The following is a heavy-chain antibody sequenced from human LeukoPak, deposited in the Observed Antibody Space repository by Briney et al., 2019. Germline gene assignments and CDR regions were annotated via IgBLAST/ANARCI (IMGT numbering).Heavy chain of an antibody. D-gene: IGHD3-3*01. V-gene: IGHV6-1*01. CDR3: ARAPDDSLHGRAFDI. CDR2: TYYRSNWIY. J-gene: IGHJ3*02. Sequence: NWXRQSPSRGLXWLGXTYYRSNWIYESAASVKSRITINPDTSRNQFSLHLNSVIPEDTAVYFCARAPDDSLHGRAFDIWGQGTMVTVSS.